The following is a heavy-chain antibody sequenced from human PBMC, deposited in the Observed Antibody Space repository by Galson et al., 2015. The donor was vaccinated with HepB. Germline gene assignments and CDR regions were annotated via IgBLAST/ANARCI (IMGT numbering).Heavy chain of an antibody. Sequence: SLRLSCAASGFTLSKYGMHWVRQAPGKGLEWVAVISYDGSNKYYADSVKGRFIISRDNSKNTLFLQLNSLRDEDTAVYYCAKERQLWSDYYFDYWGQGTLVSVSS. D-gene: IGHD4/OR15-4a*01. J-gene: IGHJ4*02. CDR2: ISYDGSNK. CDR3: AKERQLWSDYYFDY. V-gene: IGHV3-30*18. CDR1: GFTLSKYG.